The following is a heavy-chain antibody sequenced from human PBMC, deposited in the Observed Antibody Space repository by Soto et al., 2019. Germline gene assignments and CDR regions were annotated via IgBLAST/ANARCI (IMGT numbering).Heavy chain of an antibody. Sequence: QVQLQESGPGLVKPSETLSLTCTVSGGSINSYCGSWIRQPPGKGLEWIAYIFDSGNANYNPSLKSRVTISVDTSKNQFSLKLTSVTAADTAVYYCARHRRTTVAKFYFDNWGQGALVTVSS. J-gene: IGHJ4*02. V-gene: IGHV4-59*08. CDR2: IFDSGNA. D-gene: IGHD4-4*01. CDR3: ARHRRTTVAKFYFDN. CDR1: GGSINSYC.